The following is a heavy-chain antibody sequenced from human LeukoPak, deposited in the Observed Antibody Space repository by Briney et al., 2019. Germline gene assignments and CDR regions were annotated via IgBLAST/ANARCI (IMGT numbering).Heavy chain of an antibody. Sequence: GGSLRLSCITSGFKFDNYGLNWVRPVPGKGLEWVAFVRYDGSETYYADSVKGRFTISRANSNNTLYVQMKSLRGDDTGVYYCAREGNGWARGSFDEWGQGTMVTVSS. J-gene: IGHJ3*01. V-gene: IGHV3-30*02. CDR3: AREGNGWARGSFDE. D-gene: IGHD5-12*01. CDR2: VRYDGSET. CDR1: GFKFDNYG.